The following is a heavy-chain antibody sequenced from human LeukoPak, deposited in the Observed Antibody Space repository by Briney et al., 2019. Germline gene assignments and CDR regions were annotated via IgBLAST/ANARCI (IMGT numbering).Heavy chain of an antibody. CDR3: ARARGGSNSDY. V-gene: IGHV3-7*05. CDR2: INQDGSEK. D-gene: IGHD1-26*01. CDR1: GFTFSSYW. J-gene: IGHJ4*02. Sequence: PGGSLRLSCAASGFTFSSYWMRWVRQAPGKGLDWVASINQDGSEKYHVDSVKGRFTISRDNAKNSLYLQMDSLRADDTAVYYCARARGGSNSDYWGQGTLVTVSS.